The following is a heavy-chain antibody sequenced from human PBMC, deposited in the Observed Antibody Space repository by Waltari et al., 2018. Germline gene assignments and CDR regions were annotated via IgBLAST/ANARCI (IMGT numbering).Heavy chain of an antibody. J-gene: IGHJ4*02. D-gene: IGHD1-26*01. CDR1: GGPIRSSSSY. V-gene: IGHV4-39*07. CDR2: IYYSGST. Sequence: QLQLQESGPGLVKPSETLSLTCTVSGGPIRSSSSYWGWIRQPPGKGLEWIGSIYYSGSTYYNPSLKSRVTISVDTSKNQFSLKLSSVTAADTAVYYCARDRAEWELHPTVGYWGQGTLVTVSS. CDR3: ARDRAEWELHPTVGY.